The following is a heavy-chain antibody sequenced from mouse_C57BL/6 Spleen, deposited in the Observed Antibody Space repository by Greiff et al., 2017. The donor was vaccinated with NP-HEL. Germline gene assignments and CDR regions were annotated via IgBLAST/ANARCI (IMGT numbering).Heavy chain of an antibody. CDR2: IRNKANNHDT. CDR1: GFTFSDSW. D-gene: IGHD2-4*01. Sequence: EVKVEESGGGLVQPGGSMKLSCAASGFTFSDSWMDWVRQSPEKGLEWVAEIRNKANNHDTYYAVSVKGRFTISRDDSKSSVYLQMNSLRAEDTGIYYCTRLRRGEYYFDYWGQGTTLTVSS. V-gene: IGHV6-6*01. CDR3: TRLRRGEYYFDY. J-gene: IGHJ2*01.